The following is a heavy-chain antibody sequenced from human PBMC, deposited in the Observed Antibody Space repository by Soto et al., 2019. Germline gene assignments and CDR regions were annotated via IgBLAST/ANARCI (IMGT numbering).Heavy chain of an antibody. J-gene: IGHJ4*02. CDR2: ISYDGSNK. D-gene: IGHD2-2*01. CDR1: GFTFSSYA. Sequence: GGSLRLSCAASGFTFSSYAMYWVRQAPGKGLGWVAVISYDGSNKYYADSVKGRFTISRDNSKNTLYLQMNSLRAEDTAVYYCARGPSSLTHFDYWGQGTLVTVSS. CDR3: ARGPSSLTHFDY. V-gene: IGHV3-30-3*01.